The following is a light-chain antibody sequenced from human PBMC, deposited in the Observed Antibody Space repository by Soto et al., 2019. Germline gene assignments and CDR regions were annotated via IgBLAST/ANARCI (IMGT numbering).Light chain of an antibody. J-gene: IGKJ2*01. CDR1: QSVSTW. CDR2: KAS. CDR3: QQYDGYSRT. Sequence: DIQMTQSPSTLSASVGDRVTITCRASQSVSTWLAWYQQKPGKAPKLLIYKASSLESGVPSRFSGSGSGTEFTLTISSLQPDDFATYYYQQYDGYSRTFGQGTKLEIK. V-gene: IGKV1-5*03.